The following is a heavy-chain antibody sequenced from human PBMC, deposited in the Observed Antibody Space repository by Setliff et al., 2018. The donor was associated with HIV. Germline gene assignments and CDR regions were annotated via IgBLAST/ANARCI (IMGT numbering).Heavy chain of an antibody. Sequence: ASVKVSCKASGYTFTSYGISWVRQAPGQGLEWMGWISAYNGNTNYAQKLQGRVTMTTDTSTSTAYMELRSLRSEDTAIYYCARGLGYCSRNSCQTYFDYWGQGMLVTVSS. V-gene: IGHV1-18*01. CDR1: GYTFTSYG. CDR2: ISAYNGNT. D-gene: IGHD2-2*01. CDR3: ARGLGYCSRNSCQTYFDY. J-gene: IGHJ4*02.